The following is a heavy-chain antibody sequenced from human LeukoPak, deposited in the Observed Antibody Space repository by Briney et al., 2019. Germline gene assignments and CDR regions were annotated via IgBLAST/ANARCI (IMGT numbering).Heavy chain of an antibody. CDR2: FDPEDGET. J-gene: IGHJ4*02. Sequence: EASVKVSCKVSGYIITELSMHWVRQAPGKGLEWMGGFDPEDGETIYAQKFQGRVTMTEDTSTDTAYMELSSLRSEDTAVYYCATDDILTGRVNYWGQGTLVTVSS. V-gene: IGHV1-24*01. CDR3: ATDDILTGRVNY. D-gene: IGHD3-9*01. CDR1: GYIITELS.